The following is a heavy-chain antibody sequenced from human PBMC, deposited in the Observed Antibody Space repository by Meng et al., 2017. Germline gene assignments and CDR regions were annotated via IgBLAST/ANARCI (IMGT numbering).Heavy chain of an antibody. CDR2: TYYGSKWSH. CDR3: ARGFAPVAPGAFYY. J-gene: IGHJ4*02. Sequence: QVQLQQSGPGLVKPSQTLSLTCAISGDSVSSNRAAWNWIRQYPARGLEWLGRTYYGSKWSHDYAVSVKSRIIINEDTSKNQFSLQLNSVTPGDTAVYYCARGFAPVAPGAFYYWGQGALVTVSS. V-gene: IGHV6-1*01. CDR1: GDSVSSNRAA. D-gene: IGHD2-2*01.